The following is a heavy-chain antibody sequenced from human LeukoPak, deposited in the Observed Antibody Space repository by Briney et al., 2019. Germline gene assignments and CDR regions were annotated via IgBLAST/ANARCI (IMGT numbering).Heavy chain of an antibody. CDR1: GFTFRSYA. Sequence: GGSLRLSCAASGFTFRSYAMSWVRQAPGKGLEWVSPISGGGGSQYYADSVKGRFTISRDNSKNTLYLQMNSLRAEGTGVYYCARELGEWELRLVCGVWGQGTLVTVSS. V-gene: IGHV3-23*01. CDR2: ISGGGGSQ. CDR3: ARELGEWELRLVCGV. D-gene: IGHD1-26*01. J-gene: IGHJ4*02.